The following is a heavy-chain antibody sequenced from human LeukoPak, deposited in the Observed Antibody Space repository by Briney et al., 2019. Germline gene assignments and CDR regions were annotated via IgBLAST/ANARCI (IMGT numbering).Heavy chain of an antibody. J-gene: IGHJ4*02. CDR1: GFTFSSYW. V-gene: IGHV3-74*01. CDR3: ARRATTLL. CDR2: INSDGSST. D-gene: IGHD4-17*01. Sequence: PGGSLRLSCAASGFTFSSYWMHWVRQAPGKGLVWVSRINSDGSSTSYADSVKGRFTISRDNAKNTLDLQLISLRAEGMSVYCCARRATTLLWGQGTLVTVSS.